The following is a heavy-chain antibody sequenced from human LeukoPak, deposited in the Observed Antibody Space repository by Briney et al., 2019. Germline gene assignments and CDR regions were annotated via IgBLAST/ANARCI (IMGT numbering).Heavy chain of an antibody. CDR1: GYTFTSYY. Sequence: ASVKVSCKASGYTFTSYYMHWVRQAPGQGLEWMGIINPSGGSTSYAQKFQGRVTMTRDTSTSTVYMELSSLRSEDTAVYYCARDLTGSWYPPGYYFDYWGQGTLVTVSS. J-gene: IGHJ4*02. CDR3: ARDLTGSWYPPGYYFDY. V-gene: IGHV1-46*01. D-gene: IGHD6-13*01. CDR2: INPSGGST.